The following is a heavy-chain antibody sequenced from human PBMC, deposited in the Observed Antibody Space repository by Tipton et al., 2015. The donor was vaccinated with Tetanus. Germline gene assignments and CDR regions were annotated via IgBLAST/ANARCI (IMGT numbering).Heavy chain of an antibody. V-gene: IGHV3-48*01. CDR1: EFTFSSYS. J-gene: IGHJ4*02. CDR3: ARLGYDILTGYHYDY. CDR2: ISSSSSTI. Sequence: SLRLSCAASEFTFSSYSMNWVRQAPGKGLEWVSYISSSSSTIYYADSVKGRFTISRDNAKNSLYLQMNSLRAEDTAVYYCARLGYDILTGYHYDYWGQGTLVTVSS. D-gene: IGHD3-9*01.